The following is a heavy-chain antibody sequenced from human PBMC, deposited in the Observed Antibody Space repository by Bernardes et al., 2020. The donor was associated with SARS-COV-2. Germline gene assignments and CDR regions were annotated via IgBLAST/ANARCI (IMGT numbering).Heavy chain of an antibody. CDR1: GFTFSSYA. CDR2: IGGTGGNI. J-gene: IGHJ5*01. Sequence: GGSLRLSCAASGFTFSSYAMSWVRQAPGKGLEWVSLIGGTGGNIYYTDSVKGRFTISRDNSKNMVYLQMKSLRVEDTATYYCARGDLSNWYDYWGQGTLVTVSS. V-gene: IGHV3-23*01. CDR3: ARGDLSNWYDY.